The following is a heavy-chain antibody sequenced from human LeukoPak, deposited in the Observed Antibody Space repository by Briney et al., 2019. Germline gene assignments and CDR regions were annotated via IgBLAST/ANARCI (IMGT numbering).Heavy chain of an antibody. CDR2: ISGSGGST. CDR1: GFTFSSYA. V-gene: IGHV3-23*01. Sequence: GGSLRLSCAASGFTFSSYAMSWVRQAPGRGLEWVSAISGSGGSTYYADSVKGQFTISRDNSKNTLYLQMNSLRAEDTAVYYCAKDPRGYSYGLFDYWGQGTLVTVSS. D-gene: IGHD5-18*01. CDR3: AKDPRGYSYGLFDY. J-gene: IGHJ4*02.